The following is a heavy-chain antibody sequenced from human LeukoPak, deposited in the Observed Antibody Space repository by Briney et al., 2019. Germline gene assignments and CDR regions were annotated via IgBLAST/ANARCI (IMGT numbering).Heavy chain of an antibody. CDR3: ARGFQDYDSSGYRGIGY. CDR1: GYTFAGYY. D-gene: IGHD3-22*01. V-gene: IGHV1-2*06. Sequence: GASVKVSCKASGYTFAGYYMHWVRQAPGQGLEWMGRINPNSGGTNYAQKFQGRVTMTRDTSISTAYMELSRLRSDDTAVYYCARGFQDYDSSGYRGIGYWGQGTLVTVSS. CDR2: INPNSGGT. J-gene: IGHJ4*02.